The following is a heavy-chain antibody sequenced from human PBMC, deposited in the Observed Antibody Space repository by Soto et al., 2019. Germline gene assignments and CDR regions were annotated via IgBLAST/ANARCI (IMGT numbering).Heavy chain of an antibody. CDR2: IIPILGIA. Sequence: QVQLVQSGAEVKKPGSSVKVSCKASGGTFSSYTISWVRQAPGQGLEWMGRIIPILGIANYAQKFQGRVTITADPSTRTAYMELSSLRSEDTAVYYCAVEDCSSTSCYRDYWGQGTLVTVSS. CDR3: AVEDCSSTSCYRDY. D-gene: IGHD2-2*02. CDR1: GGTFSSYT. V-gene: IGHV1-69*02. J-gene: IGHJ4*02.